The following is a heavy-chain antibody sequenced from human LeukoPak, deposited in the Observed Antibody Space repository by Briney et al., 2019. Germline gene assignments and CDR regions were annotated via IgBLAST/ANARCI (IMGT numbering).Heavy chain of an antibody. CDR1: GFTFSSYS. Sequence: GGSLRLSCAASGFTFSSYSMNWVRQAPGKGLEWVSYISSRDSSIYYADSVKGRFTISRDNAKNSLYLQMNSLRAGDTAVYCCARVFGGDYGDAFDIWGQGTMVTVSS. J-gene: IGHJ3*02. V-gene: IGHV3-21*05. D-gene: IGHD4-17*01. CDR3: ARVFGGDYGDAFDI. CDR2: ISSRDSSI.